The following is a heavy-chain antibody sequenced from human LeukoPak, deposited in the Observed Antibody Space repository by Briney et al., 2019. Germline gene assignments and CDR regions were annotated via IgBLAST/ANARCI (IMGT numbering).Heavy chain of an antibody. CDR3: ARDFFRITMVWFDY. CDR2: INPNSGGT. CDR1: GYTFTSYA. J-gene: IGHJ4*02. V-gene: IGHV1-2*02. D-gene: IGHD3-10*01. Sequence: ASVKVSCKASGYTFTSYAMNWVRQAPGQGLEWMGWINPNSGGTNYAQKFQGRVTMTRDTSISTAYMELSRLRSDDTAVYYCARDFFRITMVWFDYWGQGTLVTVSS.